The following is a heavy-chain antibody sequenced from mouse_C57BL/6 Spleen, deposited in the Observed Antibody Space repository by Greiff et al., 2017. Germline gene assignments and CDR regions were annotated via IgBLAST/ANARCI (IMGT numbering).Heavy chain of an antibody. CDR2: INPSNGGT. CDR3: ARGVLGRGGYFDY. CDR1: GYTFTSYW. J-gene: IGHJ2*01. D-gene: IGHD4-1*01. V-gene: IGHV1-53*01. Sequence: VQLQQPGTELVKPGASVKLSCKASGYTFTSYWMHWVKQRPGQGLEWIGNINPSNGGTNYNEKFKSKATLTVDKSSSTAYMQLSSLTSEDSAVYYCARGVLGRGGYFDYWGQGTTLTVSS.